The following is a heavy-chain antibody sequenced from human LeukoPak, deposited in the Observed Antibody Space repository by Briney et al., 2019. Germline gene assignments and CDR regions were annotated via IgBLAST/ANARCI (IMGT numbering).Heavy chain of an antibody. Sequence: PGGSLRLSCAASGFTFSSYGMHWVRQAPGKGLEWVAVISYDGSNKYYADSVKGRFTISRDNSKNTLYLQMNSLRAEDTAVYYCAREGMVRGVIIRRIAFDIWGQGTMVTVSS. V-gene: IGHV3-30*03. CDR1: GFTFSSYG. CDR3: AREGMVRGVIIRRIAFDI. D-gene: IGHD3-10*01. J-gene: IGHJ3*02. CDR2: ISYDGSNK.